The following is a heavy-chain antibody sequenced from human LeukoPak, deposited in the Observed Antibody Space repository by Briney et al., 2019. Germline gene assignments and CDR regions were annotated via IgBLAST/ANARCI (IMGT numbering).Heavy chain of an antibody. V-gene: IGHV4-4*02. CDR1: GGSISSSNW. J-gene: IGHJ5*02. CDR2: IYHSGST. CDR3: ARPLSLGYCSGGSCYGRGAWFDR. Sequence: SETLSLTCAVSGGSISSSNWWSWVRQPPGKGLEWIGQIYHSGSTNYNPSLKSRVTISVDKSKNQFSLKLRSVTAADTAVYYCARPLSLGYCSGGSCYGRGAWFDRWGQGTLVTVSS. D-gene: IGHD2-15*01.